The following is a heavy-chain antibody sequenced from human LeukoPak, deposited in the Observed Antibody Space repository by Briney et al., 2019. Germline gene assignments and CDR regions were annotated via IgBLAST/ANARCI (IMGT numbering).Heavy chain of an antibody. CDR1: GCTFSGYY. J-gene: IGHJ4*02. V-gene: IGHV1-2*02. CDR3: ARERGGNSPFDS. Sequence: ASVKVSCKTSGCTFSGYYMHWVRQAPGQGLEWMGWINPNSSVTHYAQRFQGRVTMTRDTSISAAYMELSWLTSDDTAVYYCARERGGNSPFDSWGQGTLVTVSS. D-gene: IGHD4-23*01. CDR2: INPNSSVT.